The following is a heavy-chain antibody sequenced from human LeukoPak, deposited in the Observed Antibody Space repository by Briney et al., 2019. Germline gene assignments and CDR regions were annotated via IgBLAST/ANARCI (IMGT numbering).Heavy chain of an antibody. CDR2: IIPILGTA. J-gene: IGHJ4*02. CDR3: ARSKSGGNSAVDY. CDR1: GGTFSSYA. Sequence: SVKVSCKASGGTFSSYAISWVRQAPGQGLEWMGRIIPILGTANYAQKFQGRVTITADKSTSTAYMELSSLRSEDTAVYYCARSKSGGNSAVDYWGQGTLVTVSS. D-gene: IGHD4-23*01. V-gene: IGHV1-69*04.